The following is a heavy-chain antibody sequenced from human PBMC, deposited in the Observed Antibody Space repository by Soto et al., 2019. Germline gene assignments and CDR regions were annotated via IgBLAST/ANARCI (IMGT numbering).Heavy chain of an antibody. CDR2: VYYGGST. CDR3: ARHDGTVTLNWFDP. V-gene: IGHV4-39*01. Sequence: SETQSLTSTVSGDSISSSSKYWGWIRQPPGKGLEWVASVYYGGSTYYNPSLKGRVTISVDTSKNQFSLRLSSVTAADTAVYYCARHDGTVTLNWFDPWGQGTLVTVSS. J-gene: IGHJ5*02. CDR1: GDSISSSSKY. D-gene: IGHD4-17*01.